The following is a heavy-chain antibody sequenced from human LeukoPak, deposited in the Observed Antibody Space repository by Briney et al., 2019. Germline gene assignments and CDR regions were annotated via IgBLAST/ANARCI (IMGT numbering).Heavy chain of an antibody. CDR3: ASLSSSFRKPFDD. J-gene: IGHJ4*02. V-gene: IGHV4-39*01. CDR2: IYYIGST. D-gene: IGHD6-6*01. CDR1: GDSISSSSYY. Sequence: TAETLSLTCIVSGDSISSSSYYWGWIRQPPGKGLEWIGSIYYIGSTYFNPSLESRVTMSVDTSKNPFSLNLSSVTAADAAVYYCASLSSSFRKPFDDWGQGTLVT.